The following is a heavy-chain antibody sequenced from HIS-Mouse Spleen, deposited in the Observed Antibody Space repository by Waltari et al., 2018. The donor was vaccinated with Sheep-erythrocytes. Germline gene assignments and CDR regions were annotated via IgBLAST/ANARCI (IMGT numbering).Heavy chain of an antibody. CDR1: GGTFSRYA. CDR3: AQTGATTPHFDY. Sequence: QVQLVRSGAEVKKPGSSVKVSCTASGGTFSRYAISWGRQAPGQGLEWMGRIIPILGIANYAQKFQGRVTITADKSTSTAYMELSSLRSEDTAVYYCAQTGATTPHFDYWGQGTLVTVSS. CDR2: IIPILGIA. J-gene: IGHJ4*02. V-gene: IGHV1-69*04. D-gene: IGHD1-26*01.